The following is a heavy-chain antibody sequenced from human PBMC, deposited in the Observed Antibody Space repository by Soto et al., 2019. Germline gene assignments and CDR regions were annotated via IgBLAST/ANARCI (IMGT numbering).Heavy chain of an antibody. D-gene: IGHD3-9*01. CDR2: IYYSGST. J-gene: IGHJ5*02. Sequence: SETLSLTCTVSGGSISSYYWSWIRQPPGKGLERIGYIYYSGSTNYNPSLKSRVTISVDTSKNQFSLKLSSVTAADTAVYYCARVGRGDILTGYSNWFDPWGQGTLVTVSS. V-gene: IGHV4-59*01. CDR3: ARVGRGDILTGYSNWFDP. CDR1: GGSISSYY.